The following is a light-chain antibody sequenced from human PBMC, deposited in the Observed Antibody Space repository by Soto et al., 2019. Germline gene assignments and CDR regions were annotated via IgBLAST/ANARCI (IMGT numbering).Light chain of an antibody. Sequence: GASQSVAANYLAWYQQKRGQAPRLLLYGASIRATGIPDRFSGSESAADVFLMIRSLEPRAFAVYYRPRSVTSQRLGEGTKVDIK. CDR3: PRSVTSQR. V-gene: IGKV3-20*01. CDR1: QSVAANY. J-gene: IGKJ1*01. CDR2: GAS.